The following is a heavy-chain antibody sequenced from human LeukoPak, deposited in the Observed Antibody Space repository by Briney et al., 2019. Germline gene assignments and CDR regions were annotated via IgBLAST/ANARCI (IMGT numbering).Heavy chain of an antibody. Sequence: PGGSLRLSCAASGFTFSSYAMSWVSQAPGKGREWVSTITSGGGSTYYADSVKGRFTISRDSSKNTLYLQMNSLRAEDTAVYYCAKDHPDCRGTSCLLFDCWGQGTLVTVSS. J-gene: IGHJ4*02. CDR1: GFTFSSYA. CDR3: AKDHPDCRGTSCLLFDC. V-gene: IGHV3-23*01. CDR2: ITSGGGST. D-gene: IGHD2-2*01.